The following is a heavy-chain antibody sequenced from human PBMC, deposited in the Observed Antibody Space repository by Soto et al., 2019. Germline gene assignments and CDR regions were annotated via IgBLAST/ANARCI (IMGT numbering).Heavy chain of an antibody. CDR3: ANSRTRYDSSGYYPDY. V-gene: IGHV3-30*18. CDR2: ISYDGSNK. CDR1: GFTFSSYG. J-gene: IGHJ4*02. Sequence: SGGSLRLSCAASGFTFSSYGMHWVRQAPGKGLEWVAVISYDGSNKYYADSVKGRFTISRDNSKNTLYLQMNSLRAEDTAVYYCANSRTRYDSSGYYPDYWGQGTLVTVSS. D-gene: IGHD3-22*01.